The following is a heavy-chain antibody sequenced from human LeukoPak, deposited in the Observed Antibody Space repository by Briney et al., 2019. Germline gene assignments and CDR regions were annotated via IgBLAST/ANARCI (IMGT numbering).Heavy chain of an antibody. CDR1: GGTFSSYA. CDR2: IIPIFGTT. V-gene: IGHV1-69*06. CDR3: ATTYYHDTSGYYPATDY. J-gene: IGHJ4*02. D-gene: IGHD3-22*01. Sequence: SVKVSCKASGGTFSSYAISWVRQAPGQGLEWMGGIIPIFGTTNYAQKFQDRVTITADKSTSTAYMEPSSLRSEDTAVYYCATTYYHDTSGYYPATDYWGQGTLVTVSS.